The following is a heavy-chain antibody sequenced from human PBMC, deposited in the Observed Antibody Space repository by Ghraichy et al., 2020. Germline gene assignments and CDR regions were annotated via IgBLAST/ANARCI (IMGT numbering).Heavy chain of an antibody. CDR3: VKDHLDTLIAAGAAAFDL. Sequence: GGSLRLSCVGSGFTFSNYAMEWVRQAPGKGLEWVAFISYDGSDTYYADSVKGRFTISRDNTKNTLSLQMNRLRTEDTALYYCVKDHLDTLIAAGAAAFDLWGQGTMVTVSS. V-gene: IGHV3-30*18. J-gene: IGHJ3*01. D-gene: IGHD6-25*01. CDR2: ISYDGSDT. CDR1: GFTFSNYA.